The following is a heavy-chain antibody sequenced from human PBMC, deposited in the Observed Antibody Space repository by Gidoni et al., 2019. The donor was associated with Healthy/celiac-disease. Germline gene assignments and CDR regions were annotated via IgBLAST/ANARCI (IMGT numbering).Heavy chain of an antibody. CDR3: ASHDCTNGVCSPPYFDY. CDR2: INHSGST. V-gene: IGHV4-34*01. J-gene: IGHJ4*02. CDR1: GGSFSGYY. Sequence: QVQLQQWGAGLLKPSETLSLTCAVYGGSFSGYYWSWIRQPPGKGLEWIGEINHSGSTNYNPSLKSRVTISVDTSKNQFSLKLSSVTAADTAVYYCASHDCTNGVCSPPYFDYWGQGTLGHRLL. D-gene: IGHD2-8*01.